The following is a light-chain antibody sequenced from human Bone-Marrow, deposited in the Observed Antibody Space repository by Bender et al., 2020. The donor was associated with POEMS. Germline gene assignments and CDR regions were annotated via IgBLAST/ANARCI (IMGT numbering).Light chain of an antibody. Sequence: QSVLTQPPSASGTPGQSVIISCSGTDSNFGGNNVNWYQHLPGTAPRLVVYSNYQRPSGVPDRFSGSRSGNTASLTVAGLQAEDEAEYYCSSFAGGNKLLVGGGIKLPVL. V-gene: IGLV1-44*01. CDR3: SSFAGGNKLL. CDR1: DSNFGGNN. CDR2: SNY. J-gene: IGLJ2*01.